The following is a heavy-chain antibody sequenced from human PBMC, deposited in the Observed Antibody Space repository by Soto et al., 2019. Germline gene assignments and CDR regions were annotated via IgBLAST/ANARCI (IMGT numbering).Heavy chain of an antibody. Sequence: QVQLQESGPGVVKPWQTLYLTCTVSGGSISSGGFYWSWIRQHPGQGLEWVGYINYSGSTYYNPSPKSRGTISVDPCKNQCAQKESCVTDADTAVYYCARGGSDGYGDKPFDHWGQGTLGTVSS. CDR3: ARGGSDGYGDKPFDH. V-gene: IGHV4-31*03. J-gene: IGHJ4*02. D-gene: IGHD4-17*01. CDR1: GGSISSGGFY. CDR2: INYSGST.